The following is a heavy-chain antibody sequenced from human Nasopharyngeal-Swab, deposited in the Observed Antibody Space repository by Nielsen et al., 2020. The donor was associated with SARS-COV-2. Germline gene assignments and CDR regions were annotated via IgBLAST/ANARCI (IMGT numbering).Heavy chain of an antibody. CDR1: GFTFSTYW. CDR3: ATDGYSFGYDRGY. CDR2: IKQDGSEK. J-gene: IGHJ4*02. D-gene: IGHD4-11*01. V-gene: IGHV3-7*01. Sequence: GESLKISCATSGFTFSTYWMTWVRQAPGKGLEWVANIKQDGSEKYYIDSVKGRLTISRDNATSSLFLEMNSLRVEDTALYYCATDGYSFGYDRGYWGQGTLVIVSS.